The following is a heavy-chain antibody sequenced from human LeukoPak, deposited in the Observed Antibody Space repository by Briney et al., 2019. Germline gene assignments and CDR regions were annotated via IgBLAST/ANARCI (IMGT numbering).Heavy chain of an antibody. J-gene: IGHJ6*03. D-gene: IGHD6-13*01. CDR2: ISAYNGDT. Sequence: ASVNVSCKASGYTFTNYGISWVRQAPGQGLEWMGWISAYNGDTNYAPKLQGRVTMTTDTSTTTAYMELRSLRSDDTAVYYCTRDGSSNWHANFDSYYMDVWGKGTTVTVSS. CDR1: GYTFTNYG. CDR3: TRDGSSNWHANFDSYYMDV. V-gene: IGHV1-18*01.